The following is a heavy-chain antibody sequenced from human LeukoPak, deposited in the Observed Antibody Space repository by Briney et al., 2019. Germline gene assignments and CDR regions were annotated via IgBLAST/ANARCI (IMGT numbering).Heavy chain of an antibody. CDR2: IIPILGIA. D-gene: IGHD1-26*01. V-gene: IGHV1-69*02. CDR1: GGTFSSYT. CDR3: ARAVGATIKYRAFDI. Sequence: SVKVSCKASGGTFSSYTISWVRQAPGQGLEWMGRIIPILGIANYAQKFQGRVTITADKSTSTAYMELSSLRSEDTAVYYCARAVGATIKYRAFDIWGQGTMVTVSS. J-gene: IGHJ3*02.